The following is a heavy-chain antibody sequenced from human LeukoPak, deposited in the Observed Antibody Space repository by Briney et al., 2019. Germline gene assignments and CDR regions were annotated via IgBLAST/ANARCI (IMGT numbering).Heavy chain of an antibody. CDR1: GFTFSSYG. J-gene: IGHJ4*02. D-gene: IGHD3-10*01. CDR3: ARHHFSYYYGSGTYFDY. V-gene: IGHV3-33*08. CDR2: IWYDGSNK. Sequence: GGSLRLSCAASGFTFSSYGMHWVRQAPGKGLEWVAVIWYDGSNKYYADSVKGRFTISRDNSKNTLYLQMNSLRVEDTGVYYCARHHFSYYYGSGTYFDYWGQGTLVTVSS.